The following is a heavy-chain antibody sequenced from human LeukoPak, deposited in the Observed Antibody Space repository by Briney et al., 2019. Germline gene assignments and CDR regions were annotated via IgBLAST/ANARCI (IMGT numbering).Heavy chain of an antibody. Sequence: SETLSLTCTVSGGSISSGSYYWSWIRQPAGKGLEWIGRIYTSGSTNYNPSLKSRVTISVDTSKNQFSLKITSVTAADTAVYSCARGPPRQSCSSISCYRGGFDPWGQGTLVTVSS. D-gene: IGHD2-2*01. V-gene: IGHV4-61*02. CDR2: IYTSGST. CDR1: GGSISSGSYY. CDR3: ARGPPRQSCSSISCYRGGFDP. J-gene: IGHJ5*02.